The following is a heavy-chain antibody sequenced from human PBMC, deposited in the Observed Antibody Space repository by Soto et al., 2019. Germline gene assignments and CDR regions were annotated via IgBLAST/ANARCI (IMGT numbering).Heavy chain of an antibody. V-gene: IGHV1-8*01. Sequence: QVQLVQSGAEVKKPGASVKVSCKASGYTFTTFDINWVRQATGQGLEWMGWMSPNSGNTGYVQKFQGSFTMTMNTFISTANTELCSLRSEDTAVYNCACGGGDLGDCWGQGTLVTVSS. J-gene: IGHJ4*02. CDR3: ACGGGDLGDC. CDR1: GYTFTTFD. D-gene: IGHD3-10*01. CDR2: MSPNSGNT.